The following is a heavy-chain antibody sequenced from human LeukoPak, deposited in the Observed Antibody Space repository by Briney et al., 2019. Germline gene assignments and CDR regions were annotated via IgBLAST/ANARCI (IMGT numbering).Heavy chain of an antibody. J-gene: IGHJ3*02. V-gene: IGHV3-11*01. CDR3: AGIVATTLGDAFDI. CDR1: GFTFSDYY. CDR2: ISSSDSTI. Sequence: GGSLRLSCAVSGFTFSDYYMSWIRQAPGKGLEWVSYISSSDSTIYYADSVKGRFTFSRDNAKNSLYLQMNSLRAEDAAVYYCAGIVATTLGDAFDIWGQGTMVTVSS. D-gene: IGHD5-12*01.